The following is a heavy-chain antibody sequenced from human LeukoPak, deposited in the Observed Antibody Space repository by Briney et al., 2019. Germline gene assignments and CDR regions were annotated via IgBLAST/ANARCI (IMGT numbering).Heavy chain of an antibody. Sequence: GESLKISFKGSGYSFTIYWIGWVRQMPGKGLEWMGIIYPGDSDTRYSPSFQGQVTISADKSISTAYLQWSSLKASDTAMYYCARHSYTAMVHHWGQGTLVTVSS. D-gene: IGHD5-18*01. CDR2: IYPGDSDT. CDR3: ARHSYTAMVHH. CDR1: GYSFTIYW. J-gene: IGHJ5*02. V-gene: IGHV5-51*01.